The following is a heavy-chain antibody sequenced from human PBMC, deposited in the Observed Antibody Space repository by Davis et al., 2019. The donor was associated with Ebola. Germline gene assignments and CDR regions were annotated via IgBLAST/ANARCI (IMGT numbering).Heavy chain of an antibody. CDR1: GFTFSSYA. D-gene: IGHD2-2*01. CDR3: AKVVVVPAAPPSHAFDI. Sequence: GESLKISCAASGFTFSSYAMSWVRQAPGKGLEWVSAISGSGGSTYYADSVKGRFTISRDNSKNTLYLQMNSLRAEDTAVYYCAKVVVVPAAPPSHAFDIWGQGTMVTVSS. V-gene: IGHV3-23*01. J-gene: IGHJ3*02. CDR2: ISGSGGST.